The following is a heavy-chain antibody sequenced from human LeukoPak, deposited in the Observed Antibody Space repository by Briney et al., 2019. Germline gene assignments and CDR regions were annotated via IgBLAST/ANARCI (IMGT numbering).Heavy chain of an antibody. Sequence: ASVKVSCKASGYTFTSYGISWVRQAPGQGLEWMGWISAYNGNTNYAQKLQGRVTMTTDTSTSTAYMELRSLRSDDTAVYYCARNDDIVLMVPLDYWGQGTLSPSPQ. CDR3: ARNDDIVLMVPLDY. V-gene: IGHV1-18*01. D-gene: IGHD2-8*01. J-gene: IGHJ4*02. CDR1: GYTFTSYG. CDR2: ISAYNGNT.